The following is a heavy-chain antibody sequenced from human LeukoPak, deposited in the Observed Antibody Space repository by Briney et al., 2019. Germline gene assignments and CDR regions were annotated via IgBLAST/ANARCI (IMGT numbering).Heavy chain of an antibody. D-gene: IGHD2-21*02. V-gene: IGHV1-8*01. Sequence: ASVKVSCKASGYTFTSYDINWVRQATGQGLEWMGWMNPNSGNTGYAQKFQGRVTMTRNTSISTAYMELSSLRSEDTAVYYCAIDVTGAAPYDIWGQGTLVTVSS. CDR1: GYTFTSYD. CDR2: MNPNSGNT. J-gene: IGHJ4*02. CDR3: AIDVTGAAPYDI.